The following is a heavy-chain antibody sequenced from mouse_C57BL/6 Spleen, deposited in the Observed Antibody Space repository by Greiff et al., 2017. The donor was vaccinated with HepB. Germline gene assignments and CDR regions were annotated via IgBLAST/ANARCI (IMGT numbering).Heavy chain of an antibody. CDR3: TRDQDDQGAMDY. CDR1: GFTFSSYA. Sequence: EVQLVESGGGLVKPGGSLKLSCAASGFTFSSYAMSWVRQTPEKRLEWVAYISSGGDYIYYADTVKGRFTISRDNARNTLYLQMSSLKSEDTAMYYCTRDQDDQGAMDYWGQGTSVTVSS. V-gene: IGHV5-9-1*02. CDR2: ISSGGDYI. J-gene: IGHJ4*01. D-gene: IGHD2-3*01.